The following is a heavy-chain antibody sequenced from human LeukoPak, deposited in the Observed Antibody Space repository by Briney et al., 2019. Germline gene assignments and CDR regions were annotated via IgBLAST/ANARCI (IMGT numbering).Heavy chain of an antibody. CDR3: ARGDYFDTSGFRGGYYYYGMDV. CDR2: IGSSGSTI. J-gene: IGHJ6*02. V-gene: IGHV3-48*03. Sequence: GGSLRLSCAASGFTFSSCEMNWVRQAPGKGLEWVSSIGSSGSTIYYADSVKGRFTISRDNAKNSRYLQMNTLRAEDTAVYFCARGDYFDTSGFRGGYYYYGMDVWGQGTTVTVSS. CDR1: GFTFSSCE. D-gene: IGHD3-22*01.